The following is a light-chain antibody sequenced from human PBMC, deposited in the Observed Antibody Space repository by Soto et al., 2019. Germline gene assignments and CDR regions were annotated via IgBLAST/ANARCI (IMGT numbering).Light chain of an antibody. V-gene: IGKV1-27*01. Sequence: DIQMTQSPSSLSACVGDRVTITCRASQGIRNSLAWYQQKPWKVPKLLIYAASTLQSGVPSRFRGSGYGTDFTLTISSLQPEDVATYYCQKYNSAPLTFGGGTKVEIK. J-gene: IGKJ4*01. CDR2: AAS. CDR3: QKYNSAPLT. CDR1: QGIRNS.